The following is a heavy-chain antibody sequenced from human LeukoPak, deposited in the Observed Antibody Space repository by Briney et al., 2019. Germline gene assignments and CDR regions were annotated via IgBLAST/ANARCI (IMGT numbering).Heavy chain of an antibody. CDR3: ARTDEGSALDI. J-gene: IGHJ3*02. V-gene: IGHV3-48*01. CDR2: ISCSSSTI. Sequence: PGGSLRLSCAASGFSFSIYSMSWVRQAPGKGLEWVSYISCSSSTIYYADSVKGRFTISTQNAKNSLYLQMNSLRAEDTAVYYCARTDEGSALDIWGQGTLVTVSS. CDR1: GFSFSIYS. D-gene: IGHD2-21*02.